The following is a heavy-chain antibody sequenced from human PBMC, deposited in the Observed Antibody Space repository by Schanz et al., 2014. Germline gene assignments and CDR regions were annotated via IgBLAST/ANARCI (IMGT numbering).Heavy chain of an antibody. CDR3: ARPRFDYGEVDY. CDR2: IWNNGVTK. CDR1: GFAFSVYG. V-gene: IGHV3-33*01. Sequence: QVQMVESGGGVVQPGRSLRLSCAASGFAFSVYGMHWVRQAPGKGPEWVAVIWNNGVTKYYADSVKGRFTISRENAKNSLYLQMNSLRAGDTAVYYCARPRFDYGEVDYWGQGTLVTVSS. J-gene: IGHJ4*02. D-gene: IGHD4-17*01.